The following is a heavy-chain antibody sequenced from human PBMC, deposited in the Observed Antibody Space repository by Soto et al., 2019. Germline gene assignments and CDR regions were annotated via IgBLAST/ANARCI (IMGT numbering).Heavy chain of an antibody. CDR1: GFTFSSYA. CDR3: VNDTYSGNQIRSCDV. D-gene: IGHD6-13*01. CDR2: ISGSGAGGRT. Sequence: GGSLRLSCAASGFTFSSYAMTWVRQAPGKGLEWVSGISGSGAGGRTYYADFVKGRFTISRDNSKNTLYLQMSSLRAEDTALYYCVNDTYSGNQIRSCDVWGKGTLVTVSS. V-gene: IGHV3-23*01. J-gene: IGHJ4*02.